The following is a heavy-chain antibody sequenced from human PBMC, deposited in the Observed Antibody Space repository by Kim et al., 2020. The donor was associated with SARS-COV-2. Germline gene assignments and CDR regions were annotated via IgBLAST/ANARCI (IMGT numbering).Heavy chain of an antibody. J-gene: IGHJ4*02. D-gene: IGHD3-9*01. V-gene: IGHV3-30*07. CDR3: ARGTTGTMDYDILTGYDY. Sequence: TGRLTLSRDNSQHTLYLQMNSLRAEDTAVYYCARGTTGTMDYDILTGYDYWGQGTLVTVSS.